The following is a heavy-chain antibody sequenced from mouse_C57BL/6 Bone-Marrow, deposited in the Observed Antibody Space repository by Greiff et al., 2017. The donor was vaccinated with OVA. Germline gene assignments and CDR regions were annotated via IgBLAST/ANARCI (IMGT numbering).Heavy chain of an antibody. V-gene: IGHV8-8*01. Sequence: QVTLKESGPGILQPSQTLSLSCSSSGFSLSTSGMGVGWIRQPPGKGLEWLAHTWWDDDKYYNPALKSRLTISKDTSKNQVFLKIANVDTADTATYYCARIARGYGMDYWGQGTSVTVSS. J-gene: IGHJ4*01. CDR1: GFSLSTSGMG. D-gene: IGHD3-2*02. CDR3: ARIARGYGMDY. CDR2: TWWDDDK.